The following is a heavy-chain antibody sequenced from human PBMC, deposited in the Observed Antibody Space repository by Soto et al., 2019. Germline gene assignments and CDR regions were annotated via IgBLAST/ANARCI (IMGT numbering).Heavy chain of an antibody. CDR2: IYYTGST. CDR1: GGSISGYY. CDR3: ARDAESGTYYPFYY. Sequence: SETLSLTCSVSGGSISGYYWSWIRQPPGKELEWIGYIYYTGSTSYNPSLKSRVTISVDTSRNQFSLKLNSVTAADTAVYYCARDAESGTYYPFYYWGQGNLVTVAS. D-gene: IGHD1-26*01. J-gene: IGHJ4*02. V-gene: IGHV4-59*01.